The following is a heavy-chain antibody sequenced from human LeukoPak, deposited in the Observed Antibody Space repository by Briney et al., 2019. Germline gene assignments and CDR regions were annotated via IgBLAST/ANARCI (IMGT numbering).Heavy chain of an antibody. J-gene: IGHJ4*02. V-gene: IGHV3-66*01. CDR1: GFTFSSYS. D-gene: IGHD6-19*01. Sequence: GGSLRLSCAASGFTFSSYSMTWVRQAPGKGLEWVSVLYRGGNTYYADSVKGRFSISRDNSKNTLFLQMNSLKAEDTAVYYCVRGGESISGWQQFEYWGQGTMVTVSS. CDR3: VRGGESISGWQQFEY. CDR2: LYRGGNT.